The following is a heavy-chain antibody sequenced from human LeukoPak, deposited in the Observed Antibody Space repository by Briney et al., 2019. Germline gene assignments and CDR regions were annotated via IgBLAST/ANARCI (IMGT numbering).Heavy chain of an antibody. CDR2: INPNSGGT. CDR1: GYTFTGYY. D-gene: IGHD3-10*01. V-gene: IGHV1-2*02. Sequence: ASVKVSCEASGYTFTGYYIHWVRQAPGQGLEWMGWINPNSGGTNYAQKFQGRVTMTRDTSISTAYMELSRLRSDDTAVYYCARGGSGSYFSWLDPWGQGTLVTISS. CDR3: ARGGSGSYFSWLDP. J-gene: IGHJ5*02.